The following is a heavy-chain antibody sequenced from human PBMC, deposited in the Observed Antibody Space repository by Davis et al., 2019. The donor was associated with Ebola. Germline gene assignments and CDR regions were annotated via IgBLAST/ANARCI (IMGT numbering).Heavy chain of an antibody. J-gene: IGHJ6*04. V-gene: IGHV4-59*01. D-gene: IGHD3-16*01. CDR3: ARRKGLYYYYGMDV. CDR2: IYYSGST. CDR1: DDSISSYY. Sequence: MPSETLSLTCTVSDDSISSYYWSWIRQPPGKGLEWIGYIYYSGSTNYNPSLKSRVTISVDTSKNQFSLKLSSVTAADTAVYYCARRKGLYYYYGMDVWGKGTTVTVSS.